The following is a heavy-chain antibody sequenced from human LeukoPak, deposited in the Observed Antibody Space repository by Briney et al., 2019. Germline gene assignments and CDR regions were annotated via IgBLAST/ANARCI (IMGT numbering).Heavy chain of an antibody. Sequence: PSETLSLTCTVSGGSISSSSYYWGWIRQPPGKGLEWIGSIYYSGSTYYNPSLKSRVTISVDTSKNQFSLKLSSVTAADTAVYYCARQEYGSGSYYIGLNREVPDYWGQGTLVTVSS. CDR2: IYYSGST. CDR3: ARQEYGSGSYYIGLNREVPDY. CDR1: GGSISSSSYY. D-gene: IGHD3-10*01. J-gene: IGHJ4*02. V-gene: IGHV4-39*01.